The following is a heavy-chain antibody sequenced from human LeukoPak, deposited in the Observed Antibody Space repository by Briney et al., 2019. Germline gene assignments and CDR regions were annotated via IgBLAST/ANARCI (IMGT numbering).Heavy chain of an antibody. V-gene: IGHV4-59*01. CDR2: IYYSGST. CDR1: GGSISSYY. D-gene: IGHD3-10*01. J-gene: IGHJ4*02. Sequence: SETLSLTCTVSGGSISSYYWSWIGQPPGKGLEWIGYIYYSGSTNYNPSLKSRVTISVDTSKNQFSLKLSSVTAADTAVYYCARGESSYYFDYWGQGTLVTVSS. CDR3: ARGESSYYFDY.